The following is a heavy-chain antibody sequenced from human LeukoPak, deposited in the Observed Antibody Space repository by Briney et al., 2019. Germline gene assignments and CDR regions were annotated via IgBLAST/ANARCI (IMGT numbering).Heavy chain of an antibody. J-gene: IGHJ3*02. V-gene: IGHV4-38-2*02. CDR1: GYSISSGYY. Sequence: SETLSLTCTVSGYSISSGYYWGWIRQPPGKGLEWIGSIYHSGSTYYNPSLKSRVTISVDTSKNQFSLKLSSVTAADTAVYYCARPHYDSSGYYSGHAFDIWGQGTMVTVSS. CDR3: ARPHYDSSGYYSGHAFDI. D-gene: IGHD3-22*01. CDR2: IYHSGST.